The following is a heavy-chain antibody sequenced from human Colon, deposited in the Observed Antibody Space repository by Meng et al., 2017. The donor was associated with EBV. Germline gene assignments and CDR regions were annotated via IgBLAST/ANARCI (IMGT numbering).Heavy chain of an antibody. CDR1: VGSITSTSSY. J-gene: IGHJ4*02. CDR3: VISSHN. V-gene: IGHV4-39*07. CDR2: IYYRGST. Sequence: QLHLVQSGPGLVTPSQTRSLTCTISVGSITSTSSYWGWVRQPPGEGLEWIGSIYYRGSTNYNPSLKSRISMSVDMSKNQFALKVNSVTAADTAIYYCVISSHNWGQGTLVTVSS. D-gene: IGHD3-3*02.